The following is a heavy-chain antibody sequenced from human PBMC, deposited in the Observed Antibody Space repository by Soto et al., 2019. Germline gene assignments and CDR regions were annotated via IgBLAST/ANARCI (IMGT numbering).Heavy chain of an antibody. CDR2: TYYRSKWYN. J-gene: IGHJ3*02. CDR1: GDSVSSNSAA. V-gene: IGHV6-1*01. D-gene: IGHD3-10*01. CDR3: ARERGVLSEAFDI. Sequence: QVQLQQSGPGLVKPSQTLSLTCAISGDSVSSNSAAWNWLRQSPSRGLEWLGRTYYRSKWYNYYVGAVKSRIAINPGTSKKQFSLSLNSVTPEATDVYYCARERGVLSEAFDIWGQGTVVTVSS.